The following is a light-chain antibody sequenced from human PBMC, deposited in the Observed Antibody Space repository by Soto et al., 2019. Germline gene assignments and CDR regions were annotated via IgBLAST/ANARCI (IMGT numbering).Light chain of an antibody. V-gene: IGKV1-5*03. CDR3: QQYST. Sequence: DIQMTQSPSTLSASVGDRVTITCRASQSISSWLAWYQQKPGKAPKLLIYKASSLESGGPSRFSGSGSGTEFTLTISSLQPDDFTTYYCQQYSTFGQGTKVEIK. J-gene: IGKJ1*01. CDR1: QSISSW. CDR2: KAS.